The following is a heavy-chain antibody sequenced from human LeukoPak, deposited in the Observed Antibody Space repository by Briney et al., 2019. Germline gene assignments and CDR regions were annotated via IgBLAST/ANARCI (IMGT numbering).Heavy chain of an antibody. D-gene: IGHD3-22*01. V-gene: IGHV1-69*13. CDR2: IIPIFGTA. Sequence: SVKVSCKASGGTFSSYAISWVRQAPGQGLEWMGGIIPIFGTANYAQKFQGRVTITADESTSTAYTELSSLRSEDTAVYYCARAYYYDSSGYYYGESFDYWGQGTLVTVSS. CDR3: ARAYYYDSSGYYYGESFDY. J-gene: IGHJ4*02. CDR1: GGTFSSYA.